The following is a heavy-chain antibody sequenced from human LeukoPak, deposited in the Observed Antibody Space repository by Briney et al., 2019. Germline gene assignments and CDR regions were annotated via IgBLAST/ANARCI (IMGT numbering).Heavy chain of an antibody. CDR3: IREAPAGRSFDY. D-gene: IGHD6-13*01. Sequence: SQTLSLTCAISGDSVSSNSATWNWIRRSPSRGLEWLGRTYYRSKWYNDYAVSVKSRIAINPDTSKNQFSLQLNSVTPEDTAVYYCIREAPAGRSFDYWGQGTQVTVSS. J-gene: IGHJ4*02. CDR1: GDSVSSNSAT. V-gene: IGHV6-1*01. CDR2: TYYRSKWYN.